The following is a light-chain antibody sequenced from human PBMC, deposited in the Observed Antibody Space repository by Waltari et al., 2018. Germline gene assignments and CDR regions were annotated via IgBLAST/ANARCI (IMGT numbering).Light chain of an antibody. J-gene: IGKJ1*01. CDR1: QSVSRA. V-gene: IGKV3-20*01. Sequence: EIVLTQSPGTLSLSPGERVTLSCRASQSVSRALAWYQQKPGQAPRLLMYGASSRATGISDRCGGSGSGTDFSLTISRLDPEDFAVYYCQHYVRLPATFGQGTKVEIK. CDR2: GAS. CDR3: QHYVRLPAT.